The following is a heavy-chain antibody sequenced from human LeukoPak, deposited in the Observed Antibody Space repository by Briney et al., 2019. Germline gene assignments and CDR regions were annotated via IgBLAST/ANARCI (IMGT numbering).Heavy chain of an antibody. Sequence: GRSLRLSCAASGFTFDDYAMHWVRQAPGEGLEWVSGFSWNSGSIGYADSVKGRFTISRDNAKNSLYLQMNSLRAEDTALYYCAKGRDKYQLLSKNWSDPWGQGTLVTVSS. V-gene: IGHV3-9*01. CDR1: GFTFDDYA. CDR2: FSWNSGSI. J-gene: IGHJ5*02. D-gene: IGHD2-2*01. CDR3: AKGRDKYQLLSKNWSDP.